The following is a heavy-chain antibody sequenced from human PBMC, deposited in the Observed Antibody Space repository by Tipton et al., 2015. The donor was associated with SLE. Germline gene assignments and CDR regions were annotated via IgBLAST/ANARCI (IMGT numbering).Heavy chain of an antibody. Sequence: RSLRLSCAASGFSFRHYDMHWVRQAPGKGLEWVATISYDGTSKYYADSVQGRFTISRDNSGNTLDLQMNSLRADDTAVYYCAKSGGSRFDFDWLLLASWGQGTLVTVSS. CDR1: GFSFRHYD. J-gene: IGHJ5*02. V-gene: IGHV3-33*05. CDR2: ISYDGTSK. D-gene: IGHD3-9*01. CDR3: AKSGGSRFDFDWLLLAS.